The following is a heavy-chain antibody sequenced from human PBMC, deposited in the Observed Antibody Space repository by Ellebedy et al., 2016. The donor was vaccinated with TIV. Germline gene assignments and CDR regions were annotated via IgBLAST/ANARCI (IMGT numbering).Heavy chain of an antibody. CDR3: ARDMAWGNERVNDALDI. J-gene: IGHJ3*02. CDR2: ISGSSLTI. CDR1: GLTFTPYA. D-gene: IGHD7-27*01. V-gene: IGHV3-48*04. Sequence: GGSLRLSCAASGLTFTPYAMNWVRQAPGKGLEWISYISGSSLTIYYADSVKGRFTISRDNAKNSLYLQMSSLTAEDTAVYYCARDMAWGNERVNDALDIWGQGTMVTVSA.